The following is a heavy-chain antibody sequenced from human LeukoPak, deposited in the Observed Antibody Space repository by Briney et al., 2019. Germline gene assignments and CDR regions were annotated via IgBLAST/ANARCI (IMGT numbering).Heavy chain of an antibody. CDR2: ISYDGNEK. CDR3: TRGYGSFDN. J-gene: IGHJ4*02. D-gene: IGHD3-10*01. V-gene: IGHV3-30*03. CDR1: GFTFISYD. Sequence: GGSLRLSCAASGFTFISYDMHWVRQAPGKGLEWVAIISYDGNEKYCADSVKGRFTISRDNSKNTLYLQMNSLIAEDTAVYYCTRGYGSFDNWGQGTLVIVSS.